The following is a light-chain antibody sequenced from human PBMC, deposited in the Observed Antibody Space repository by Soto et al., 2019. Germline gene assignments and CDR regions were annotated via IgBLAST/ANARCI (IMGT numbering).Light chain of an antibody. J-gene: IGKJ2*01. CDR2: GSS. CDR3: QQYGSSPPYT. CDR1: QSVSNNY. V-gene: IGKV3-20*01. Sequence: EVVLTQSPGTLSLSPGESATLSCRASQSVSNNYFAWYQQKPGQAPRLLIFGSSDRATGIPDRFSGSGSGIDFNLTISRLEHEDFAVYYCQQYGSSPPYTFGQGTKLEIK.